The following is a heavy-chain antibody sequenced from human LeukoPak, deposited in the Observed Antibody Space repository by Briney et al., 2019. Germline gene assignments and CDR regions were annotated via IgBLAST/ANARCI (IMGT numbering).Heavy chain of an antibody. CDR3: ARHTAEKYNWFDR. CDR2: IYYSGST. CDR1: GGSISNYY. D-gene: IGHD5-24*01. J-gene: IGHJ5*02. Sequence: SETLSLTCTVSGGSISNYYWSWIRQPPGKGLEWIGYIYYSGSTNYNPSLKSRVTISVDTSKNQFSLKLSSVTAADTAVYCCARHTAEKYNWFDRWGQGTLVTVSS. V-gene: IGHV4-59*08.